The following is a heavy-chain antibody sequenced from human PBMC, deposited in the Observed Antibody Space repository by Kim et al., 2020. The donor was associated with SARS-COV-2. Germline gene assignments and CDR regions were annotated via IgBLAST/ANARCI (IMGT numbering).Heavy chain of an antibody. CDR3: ARAYCSSTSCSPYYYYYMDV. Sequence: GGSLRLSCAASGFTFSSYDMHWVRQATGKGLEWVSAIGTAGDTYYPGSVKGRFTISRENAKNSLYLQMNSLRAGDTAVYYCARAYCSSTSCSPYYYYYMDVWGKGTTVTVSS. J-gene: IGHJ6*03. D-gene: IGHD2-2*01. V-gene: IGHV3-13*01. CDR2: IGTAGDT. CDR1: GFTFSSYD.